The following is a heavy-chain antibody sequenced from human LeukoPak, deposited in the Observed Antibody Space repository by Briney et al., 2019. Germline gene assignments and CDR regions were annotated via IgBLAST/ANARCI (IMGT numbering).Heavy chain of an antibody. CDR1: GGSFSGYY. Sequence: PSETLSLTCAVYGGSFSGYYWSWIRQPPGKGLEWIGEINHSGSTNYNPSLKSRVTISVDTSKNQFSLKLSSVTAADTAVYYCARSYSSSWWWFDPWGQGTLVTVSS. D-gene: IGHD6-13*01. CDR2: INHSGST. V-gene: IGHV4-34*01. CDR3: ARSYSSSWWWFDP. J-gene: IGHJ5*02.